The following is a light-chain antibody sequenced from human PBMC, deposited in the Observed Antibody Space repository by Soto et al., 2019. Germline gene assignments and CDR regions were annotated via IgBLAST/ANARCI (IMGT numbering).Light chain of an antibody. J-gene: IGKJ4*01. CDR2: DAS. V-gene: IGKV1-33*01. CDR3: QQCDNLPLT. CDR1: RDISKY. Sequence: DIQMTQSPSSLSASVGDRVTITCQASRDISKYLNWYLQKPGKAPKLLIYDASNLETGVPSRFSGNGSGTDFTFTISRLQPEDVATYYYQQCDNLPLTFGGGTKVEIK.